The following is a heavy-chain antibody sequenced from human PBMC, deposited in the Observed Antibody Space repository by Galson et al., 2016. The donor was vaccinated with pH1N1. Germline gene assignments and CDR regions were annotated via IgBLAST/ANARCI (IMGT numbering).Heavy chain of an antibody. V-gene: IGHV1-2*06. Sequence: SVKVSCKASGYTFTDYYIHWVRQAPGQGLEWLGRIDPHSGGTKYAQKFQGRVTTTRDTSISTAYLELSRLHSDDTAIYYCARDMDATWFGAPYYYMDVWGKGTTVTVSS. CDR1: GYTFTDYY. CDR2: IDPHSGGT. D-gene: IGHD3-10*01. CDR3: ARDMDATWFGAPYYYMDV. J-gene: IGHJ6*03.